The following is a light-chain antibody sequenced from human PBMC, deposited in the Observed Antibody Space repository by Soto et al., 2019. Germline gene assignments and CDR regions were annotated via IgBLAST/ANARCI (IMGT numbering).Light chain of an antibody. V-gene: IGLV2-14*01. CDR3: SSYTSSSDV. CDR1: SSDVGGYNY. Sequence: SALTQPASLSGSPGQSITISCTGNSSDVGGYNYVSWYQQHPGKAPKLMIYDVSNRPSGVSNLFSGSKSGNTASLTISGLQAEDEADYYCSSYTSSSDVFGTGTRSPS. J-gene: IGLJ1*01. CDR2: DVS.